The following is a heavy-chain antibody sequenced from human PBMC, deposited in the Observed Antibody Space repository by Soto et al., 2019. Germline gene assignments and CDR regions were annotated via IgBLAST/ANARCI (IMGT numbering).Heavy chain of an antibody. CDR2: IWYDGSNK. CDR1: GFTFSSYG. D-gene: IGHD3-10*01. J-gene: IGHJ6*02. V-gene: IGHV3-33*01. Sequence: QVQLVESGGGVVQTGRSLRLSCAASGFTFSSYGMHWVRQAPGKGLEWVAVIWYDGSNKYYADSVKGRFTISRDNSKNTLYLQMNSLRAEDTAEYYCARAGPPGGGHYYYYGMDVWGQGTTVTVSS. CDR3: ARAGPPGGGHYYYYGMDV.